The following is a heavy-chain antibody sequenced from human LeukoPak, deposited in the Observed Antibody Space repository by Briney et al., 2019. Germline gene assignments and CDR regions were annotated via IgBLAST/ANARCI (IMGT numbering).Heavy chain of an antibody. D-gene: IGHD4-17*01. CDR1: GVSISTYY. Sequence: PSETLPLTCTVSGVSISTYYWGWIRQPPGKGLEWIGTIYYSGTTYHNPSLKSRVTISVDTSKNQFSLRLSSVTAADTAVYYCARGRWTTVTTWFDPWGQGTLVTVSS. CDR2: IYYSGTT. V-gene: IGHV4-38-2*02. J-gene: IGHJ5*02. CDR3: ARGRWTTVTTWFDP.